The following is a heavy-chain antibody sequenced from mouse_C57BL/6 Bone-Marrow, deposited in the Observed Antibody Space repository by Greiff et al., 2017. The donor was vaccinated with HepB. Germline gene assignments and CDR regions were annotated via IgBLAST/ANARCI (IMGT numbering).Heavy chain of an antibody. D-gene: IGHD1-1*01. CDR1: GFNIKDYY. V-gene: IGHV14-2*01. CDR3: ARGTVVARDYAMDY. J-gene: IGHJ4*01. CDR2: IDPEDGET. Sequence: EVQRVESGAELVKPGASVKLSCTASGFNIKDYYMHWVKQRTEQGLEWIGRIDPEDGETKYAPKFQGKATITADTSTNTAYLQLSSLTSEDTAVYYCARGTVVARDYAMDYWGQGTSVTVSS.